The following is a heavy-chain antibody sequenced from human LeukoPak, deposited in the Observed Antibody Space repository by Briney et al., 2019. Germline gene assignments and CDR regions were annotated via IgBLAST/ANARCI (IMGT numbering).Heavy chain of an antibody. CDR2: IVVGSGNT. Sequence: ASVKVSCKASGFTFTSSAMQWVRQARGQRLEWIGWIVVGSGNTNYAQKFQERVTITRDMSTSTAYMELSGLRSEDTAVYYCAADLWFGELLLIGAFDIWGQGTMVTVSS. V-gene: IGHV1-58*02. CDR1: GFTFTSSA. J-gene: IGHJ3*02. CDR3: AADLWFGELLLIGAFDI. D-gene: IGHD3-10*01.